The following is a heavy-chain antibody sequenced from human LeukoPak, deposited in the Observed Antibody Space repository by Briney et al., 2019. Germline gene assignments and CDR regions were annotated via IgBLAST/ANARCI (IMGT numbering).Heavy chain of an antibody. J-gene: IGHJ4*02. Sequence: SETLSLTCTVSGGSMSGYFWAWIRRPAGKGLEWIGRIYSSGTTNYNLSLKSRVTMSLDTSKNQFSLSLTSVTAADMAVYYCAREARGGSTYFDNWGQGTLVTVSS. V-gene: IGHV4-4*07. CDR3: AREARGGSTYFDN. CDR1: GGSMSGYF. CDR2: IYSSGTT. D-gene: IGHD1-26*01.